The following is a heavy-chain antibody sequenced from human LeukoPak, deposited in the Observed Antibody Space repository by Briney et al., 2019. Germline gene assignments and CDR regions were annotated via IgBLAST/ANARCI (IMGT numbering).Heavy chain of an antibody. J-gene: IGHJ4*02. Sequence: GGSLRLSCAASRFTFSSYAMSWVRQAPGKGLEWVSAISGSGGSTYYADSVKGRFTISRDNSKNTLYLQMNSLRAEDTAIYYCAKRGTVTTFGHYDYWGQGTLVTVSS. D-gene: IGHD4-17*01. CDR1: RFTFSSYA. CDR2: ISGSGGST. CDR3: AKRGTVTTFGHYDY. V-gene: IGHV3-23*01.